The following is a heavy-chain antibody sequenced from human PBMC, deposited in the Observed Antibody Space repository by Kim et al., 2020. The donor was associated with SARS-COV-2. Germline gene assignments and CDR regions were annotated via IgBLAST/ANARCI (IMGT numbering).Heavy chain of an antibody. CDR3: ARWSGSYRNFDY. V-gene: IGHV1-69*04. J-gene: IGHJ4*02. Sequence: SVKVSCKASGGTFSSYAISWVRQAPGQGLEWMGRIIPILGIANYAQKFQGRVTITADKSTSTAYMELSSLRSEDTAVYYCARWSGSYRNFDYWGQGTLVTVSS. D-gene: IGHD1-26*01. CDR2: IIPILGIA. CDR1: GGTFSSYA.